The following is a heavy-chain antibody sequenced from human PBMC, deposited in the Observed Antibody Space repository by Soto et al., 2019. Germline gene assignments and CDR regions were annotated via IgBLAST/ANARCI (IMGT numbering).Heavy chain of an antibody. CDR3: ARNLGYCSSTSCRPHQMLHPLYYYYGMDV. CDR2: ISYDGSNK. D-gene: IGHD2-2*01. Sequence: AGSLRLSCAASGVTFSSYAMHWVRQAPGKGLEWVAVISYDGSNKYYADSVKGRFTISRDNSKNTLYLQMISLRAEDTAVYYCARNLGYCSSTSCRPHQMLHPLYYYYGMDVWGQGTTVTVSS. CDR1: GVTFSSYA. J-gene: IGHJ6*02. V-gene: IGHV3-30-3*01.